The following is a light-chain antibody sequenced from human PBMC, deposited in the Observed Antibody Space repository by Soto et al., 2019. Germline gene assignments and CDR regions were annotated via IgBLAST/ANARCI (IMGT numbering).Light chain of an antibody. J-gene: IGKJ1*01. CDR2: AAS. Sequence: AIQMTQSPSSLSSSVGDRVTITCRASQDIRNDLGWYQQKPGKAPKLLIYAASTLQSGVASRFSGSGSGTHFTLTISSLQPDDFATYYCQQDYNYPLAFGQGTRVEIK. V-gene: IGKV1-6*01. CDR1: QDIRND. CDR3: QQDYNYPLA.